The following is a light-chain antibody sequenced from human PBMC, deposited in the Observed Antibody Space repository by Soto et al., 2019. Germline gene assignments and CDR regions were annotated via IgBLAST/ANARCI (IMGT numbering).Light chain of an antibody. CDR3: QQYNSYWT. J-gene: IGKJ1*01. CDR1: QSISSW. CDR2: DAS. Sequence: DIQMTQSPSTLSASVGDRVTITCRASQSISSWLAWYQQKPGKAPKILIYDASTLESGVPSRFSGRGSGTEFTLTISSLHPDDFATYYCQQYNSYWTLGQGTKVDIK. V-gene: IGKV1-5*01.